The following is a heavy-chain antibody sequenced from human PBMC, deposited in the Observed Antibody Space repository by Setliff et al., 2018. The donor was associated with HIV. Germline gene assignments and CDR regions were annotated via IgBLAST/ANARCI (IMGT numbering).Heavy chain of an antibody. CDR3: XXXXXXRRYFQH. CDR1: GFTFGSHA. Sequence: SLRLSCAASGFTFGSHAXXXVRQAPGKGLEWVSIIGGSGVSTYYAXXVKGRFXISRDTAKXSXXXQMKXLXAXDTXXXXXXXXXXXRRYFQHWGQGTLVTVSS. J-gene: IGHJ1*01. V-gene: IGHV3-23*01. CDR2: IGGSGVST.